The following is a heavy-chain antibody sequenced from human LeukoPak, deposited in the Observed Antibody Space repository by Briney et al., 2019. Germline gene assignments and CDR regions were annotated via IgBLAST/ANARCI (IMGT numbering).Heavy chain of an antibody. CDR1: GFTFSSYN. V-gene: IGHV3-21*01. J-gene: IGHJ4*02. D-gene: IGHD1-7*01. CDR2: ISSSSSYI. Sequence: PGGSLRLSCAASGFTFSSYNMNWVRQAPGKGLEWVSSISSSSSYIYYADSVKGRFTISRDNAKNSLYLQMNSLRAEDTAVYYCARAHNWKYGSFDFWGQGTLVTVFS. CDR3: ARAHNWKYGSFDF.